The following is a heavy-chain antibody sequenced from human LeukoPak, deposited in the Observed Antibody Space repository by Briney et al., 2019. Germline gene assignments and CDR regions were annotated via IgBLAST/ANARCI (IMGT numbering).Heavy chain of an antibody. CDR2: VGIVGDT. D-gene: IGHD3-16*01. CDR3: AREGRGSSADAFDI. CDR1: GFTFSSYE. Sequence: PGGSLRLSCAASGFTFSSYEMHWVRQVAGKGLEWVSAVGIVGDTFYSGSVKGLFTISRENAENSLFLQKNSLRAGDTAVYYCAREGRGSSADAFDIWGQGTMVTVSS. V-gene: IGHV3-13*01. J-gene: IGHJ3*02.